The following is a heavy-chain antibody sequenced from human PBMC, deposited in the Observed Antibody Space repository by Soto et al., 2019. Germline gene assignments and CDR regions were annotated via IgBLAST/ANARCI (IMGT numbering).Heavy chain of an antibody. Sequence: HPGGSLRLSCAASGFTFSSYAMHWVRQAPGKGLEWVAVISYDGSNKYYADSVKGRFTISRDNSKNTLYLQMNSLRAEDTAVYYCAREEIFGVVILYYYYYGMDVWGQGTTVTVTS. D-gene: IGHD3-3*01. V-gene: IGHV3-30-3*01. CDR2: ISYDGSNK. J-gene: IGHJ6*02. CDR3: AREEIFGVVILYYYYYGMDV. CDR1: GFTFSSYA.